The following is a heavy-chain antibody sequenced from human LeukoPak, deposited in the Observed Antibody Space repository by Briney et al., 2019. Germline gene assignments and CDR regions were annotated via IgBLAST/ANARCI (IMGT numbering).Heavy chain of an antibody. CDR2: VHLSGAS. CDR3: TRESGAFSPFGF. J-gene: IGHJ4*02. Sequence: SETLSLTCGVSGGSITTTNWWSWVRQPPGKGLEWIGEVHLSGASNYNPSLKSRVNMSIDKSKNQLSLELTSVTAADTAIYYCTRESGAFSPFGFWGQGTLVTVSS. V-gene: IGHV4-4*02. CDR1: GGSITTTNW. D-gene: IGHD1-26*01.